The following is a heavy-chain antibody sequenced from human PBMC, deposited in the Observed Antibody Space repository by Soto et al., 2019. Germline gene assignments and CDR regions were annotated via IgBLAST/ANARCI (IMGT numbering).Heavy chain of an antibody. CDR3: ARTKVPYYYYGMDV. D-gene: IGHD1-1*01. V-gene: IGHV4-34*01. CDR1: GGSFSGYY. CDR2: INHSGST. Sequence: QVQLQQWGAGLLKPSETLSLTCAVYGGSFSGYYWSWIRQPPGKGLEWIGEINHSGSTNYNPSLKSRVTISVDTSKNQFSLKLSSVTAADTAVYYCARTKVPYYYYGMDVWGQGTTVTVSS. J-gene: IGHJ6*02.